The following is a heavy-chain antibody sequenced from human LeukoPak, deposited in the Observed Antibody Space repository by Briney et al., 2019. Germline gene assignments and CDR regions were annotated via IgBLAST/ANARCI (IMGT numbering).Heavy chain of an antibody. CDR1: GGTFSSYA. CDR3: AGGAYRELLWFGELLSPLYYYGMDV. V-gene: IGHV1-69*13. CDR2: IIPIFGTA. D-gene: IGHD3-10*01. J-gene: IGHJ6*04. Sequence: VASVKASCKASGGTFSSYAISWVRQAPGQGLEWMGGIIPIFGTANYAQKFQGRVTITADESTSTAYMELSSLRSEDTAVYYCAGGAYRELLWFGELLSPLYYYGMDVWGKGTTVTVSS.